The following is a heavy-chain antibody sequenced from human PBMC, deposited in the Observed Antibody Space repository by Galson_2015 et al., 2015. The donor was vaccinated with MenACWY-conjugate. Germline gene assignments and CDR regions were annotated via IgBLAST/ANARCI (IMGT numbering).Heavy chain of an antibody. CDR3: ARDRGSSGWYPMYYFDY. V-gene: IGHV3-33*01. J-gene: IGHJ4*02. CDR2: IWYDGSNK. Sequence: LRLSCAASGFTFGSYGVHWVRQAPGKGLEWVAVIWYDGSNKYYADSVKGRFTISRDNSKNTLYLQMNSLRAEDTAVYYCARDRGSSGWYPMYYFDYWGQGTLVTVSS. D-gene: IGHD6-19*01. CDR1: GFTFGSYG.